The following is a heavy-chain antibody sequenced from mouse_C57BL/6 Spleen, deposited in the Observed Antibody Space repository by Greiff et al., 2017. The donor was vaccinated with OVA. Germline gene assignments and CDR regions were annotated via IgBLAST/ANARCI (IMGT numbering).Heavy chain of an antibody. CDR2: ISYDGSN. CDR3: ARGAYGSSYGYFDV. D-gene: IGHD1-1*01. J-gene: IGHJ1*03. Sequence: DVKLQESGPGLVKPSQSLSLTCSVTGYSITSGYYWNWIRQFPGNKLEWMGYISYDGSNNYNPSLKNRISITRDTSENQFFLKLNSVTTEDTATYYCARGAYGSSYGYFDVWGTGTTVTVSS. V-gene: IGHV3-6*01. CDR1: GYSITSGYY.